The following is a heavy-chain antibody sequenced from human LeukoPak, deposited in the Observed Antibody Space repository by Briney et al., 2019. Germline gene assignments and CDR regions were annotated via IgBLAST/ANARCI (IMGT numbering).Heavy chain of an antibody. CDR3: ARGIAVAGRYFDY. J-gene: IGHJ4*02. V-gene: IGHV2-70*11. Sequence: RESGPALVKPTQTLTLTCTFSGFSLSTSGMCVSWIRQPPVKALEWLARIDWDDDKYYSTSVKTRLTISKDTSKNQVVLTMTNMDPVDTATYYCARGIAVAGRYFDYWGQGTLVTVSS. CDR2: IDWDDDK. CDR1: GFSLSTSGMC. D-gene: IGHD6-19*01.